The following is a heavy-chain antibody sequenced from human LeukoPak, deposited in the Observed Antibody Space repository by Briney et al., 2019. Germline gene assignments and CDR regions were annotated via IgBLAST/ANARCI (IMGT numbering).Heavy chain of an antibody. V-gene: IGHV4-59*12. CDR1: GDSISSNY. Sequence: SETLSLTCTVSGDSISSNYWSWIRQPPGKGLEWIGYIYHSGSTNYNPSLKSRVTISIDTSRKQFSLKLSSVTAADTAVYYCARGPAYYGSGSYIRNWFDPWGQGTLVTVSS. CDR3: ARGPAYYGSGSYIRNWFDP. CDR2: IYHSGST. D-gene: IGHD3-10*01. J-gene: IGHJ5*02.